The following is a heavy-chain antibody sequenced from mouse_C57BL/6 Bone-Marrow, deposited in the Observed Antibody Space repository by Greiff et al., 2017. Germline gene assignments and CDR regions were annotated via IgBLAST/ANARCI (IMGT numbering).Heavy chain of an antibody. CDR1: GYSITSGYY. J-gene: IGHJ4*01. V-gene: IGHV3-6*01. D-gene: IGHD1-2*01. CDR2: ISYDGSN. Sequence: ESGPGLVKPSQSLSLTCSVTGYSITSGYYWNWIRQFPGNKLEWMGYISYDGSNNYNPSLKNRISITRDTSKNQFFLKLNSVTTEDTATYYCARDHITTGASYYAMDYWGQGTSVTVSS. CDR3: ARDHITTGASYYAMDY.